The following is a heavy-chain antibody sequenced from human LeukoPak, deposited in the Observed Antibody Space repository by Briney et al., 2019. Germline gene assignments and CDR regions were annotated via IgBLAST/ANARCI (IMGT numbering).Heavy chain of an antibody. J-gene: IGHJ6*02. D-gene: IGHD3-22*01. Sequence: SVKVSCKASGGTFSSYAISWVRQAPGQGLEWMGGIIPIFGTANYAQKFQGRVTITADESTSTAYMELSSLRSEDTAMYYCATSSITMIVVVIDYYYYGMDVWGQGTTVTVSS. CDR1: GGTFSSYA. V-gene: IGHV1-69*13. CDR3: ATSSITMIVVVIDYYYYGMDV. CDR2: IIPIFGTA.